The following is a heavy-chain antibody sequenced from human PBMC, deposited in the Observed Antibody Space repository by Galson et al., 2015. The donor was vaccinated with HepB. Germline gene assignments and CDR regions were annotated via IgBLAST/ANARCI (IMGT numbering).Heavy chain of an antibody. CDR3: AYGYSGYDSLGY. D-gene: IGHD5-12*01. CDR1: GYTFTGYY. V-gene: IGHV1-2*02. CDR2: INPNSGGT. J-gene: IGHJ4*02. Sequence: SVKVSCKASGYTFTGYYMHWVRRAPGQGLEWMGWINPNSGGTNYAQKFQGRVTMTRDTSISTAYMELSKLRSDDTAVYYCAYGYSGYDSLGYWGQGTLVTVSS.